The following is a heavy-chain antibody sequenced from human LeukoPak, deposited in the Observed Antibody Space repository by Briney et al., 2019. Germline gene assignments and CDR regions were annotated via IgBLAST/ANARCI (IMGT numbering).Heavy chain of an antibody. V-gene: IGHV3-23*01. CDR1: GFTISSNT. CDR2: ISGCGGST. Sequence: GGSLRLSCTASGFTISSNTNNWVRKAPGPEQERASAISGCGGSTYYAGCVKGRFTISRDNSRNTLYLQMNSLRAEDTALYYCAKGGRLRYFDDRVGYYGMDVWGQGTTVTVSS. J-gene: IGHJ6*02. CDR3: AKGGRLRYFDDRVGYYGMDV. D-gene: IGHD3-9*01.